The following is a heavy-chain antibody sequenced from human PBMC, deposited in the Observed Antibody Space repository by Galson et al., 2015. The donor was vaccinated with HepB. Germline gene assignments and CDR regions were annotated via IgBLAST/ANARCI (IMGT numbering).Heavy chain of an antibody. Sequence: SVKVSCKASGYTFTNYGINWVRQAPGRGLEWMGWISAYNGNTDYAQKLQGRVTMTTDTSTSTAYMELRSLRSDDTAMYYCARRVGATRDDYWGQGTLVSVSS. CDR1: GYTFTNYG. J-gene: IGHJ4*02. V-gene: IGHV1-18*01. D-gene: IGHD1-26*01. CDR3: ARRVGATRDDY. CDR2: ISAYNGNT.